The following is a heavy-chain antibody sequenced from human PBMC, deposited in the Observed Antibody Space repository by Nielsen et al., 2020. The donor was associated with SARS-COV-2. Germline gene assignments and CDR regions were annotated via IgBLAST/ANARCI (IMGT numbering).Heavy chain of an antibody. J-gene: IGHJ4*02. D-gene: IGHD6-19*01. CDR2: INPNSGGP. CDR1: GYRFSVYY. V-gene: IGHV1-2*06. CDR3: AGSGSGWYNFDS. Sequence: ASVKVSCKAPGYRFSVYYMHWVRQAPGQGLEWMGRINPNSGGPNYAQKFQGRATMTWDTSISTAYMELSGLKSDDTAVFYCAGSGSGWYNFDSWGQGTLVTVSS.